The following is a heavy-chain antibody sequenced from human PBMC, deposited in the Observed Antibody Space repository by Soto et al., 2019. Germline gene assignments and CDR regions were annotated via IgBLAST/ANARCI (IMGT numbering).Heavy chain of an antibody. D-gene: IGHD2-2*01. CDR2: ISAYNGNT. J-gene: IGHJ6*02. V-gene: IGHV1-18*01. CDR1: GYTFTSYG. CDR3: ARVRGDIVVVPAATPYYYYGMDV. Sequence: QVQLVQSGAEVKKPGASVKVSCKASGYTFTSYGISWVRQAPGQGLEWMGWISAYNGNTNYAQKLPGRVTMTTDTSTSTGYMELRSLRSDDTAVYYCARVRGDIVVVPAATPYYYYGMDVWGQGTTVTVSS.